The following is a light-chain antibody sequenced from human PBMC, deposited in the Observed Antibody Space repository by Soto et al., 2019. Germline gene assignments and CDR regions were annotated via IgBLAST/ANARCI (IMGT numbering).Light chain of an antibody. J-gene: IGLJ2*01. CDR1: SGHSSYA. CDR3: QSLGTGIHVV. Sequence: QSVLTQSPSASASLGASVKLTCTLSSGHSSYASAWHQQQPEKGPRYLMKLDSDGSHTKGDAIPDRFSGSSSGAERYLTISSLQSEDEADYYCQSLGTGIHVVFGGGTKLTVL. CDR2: LDSDGSH. V-gene: IGLV4-69*01.